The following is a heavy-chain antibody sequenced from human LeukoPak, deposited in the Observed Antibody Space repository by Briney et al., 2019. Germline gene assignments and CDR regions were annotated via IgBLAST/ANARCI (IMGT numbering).Heavy chain of an antibody. CDR3: ARALRSTSCYTFCVRPEEAFDY. D-gene: IGHD2-2*02. CDR2: ISSSSSYI. V-gene: IGHV3-21*01. J-gene: IGHJ4*02. CDR1: GFTFSSYS. Sequence: GVSLRLSCAASGFTFSSYSMNWVRQAPGKGLEWVSSISSSSSYIYYADSVKGRFTISRDNAKNSLYLQMNSLRAEDTAVYYCARALRSTSCYTFCVRPEEAFDYWGQGTLVTVSS.